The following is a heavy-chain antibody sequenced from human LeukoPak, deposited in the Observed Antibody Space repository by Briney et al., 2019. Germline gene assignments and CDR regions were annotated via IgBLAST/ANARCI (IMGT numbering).Heavy chain of an antibody. CDR1: GFTFSSYE. Sequence: GGSLRLSCAASGFTFSSYEMNWVRQAPGKGLEWVSYISSSGSTKYYADSVKGRFTISRDNATNSLCLQMNSLRAEDTAVYYCARKDYGGYAYYYYGLDVWGKGTTVTVSS. V-gene: IGHV3-48*03. J-gene: IGHJ6*04. CDR3: ARKDYGGYAYYYYGLDV. CDR2: ISSSGSTK. D-gene: IGHD5-12*01.